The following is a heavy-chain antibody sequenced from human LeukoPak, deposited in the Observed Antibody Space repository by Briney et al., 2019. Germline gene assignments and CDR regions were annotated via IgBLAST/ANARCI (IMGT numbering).Heavy chain of an antibody. CDR2: INHSGST. CDR1: GGSISSGGYY. J-gene: IGHJ4*02. V-gene: IGHV4-30-2*01. Sequence: PSQTLSLTCAVSGGSISSGGYYWSWIRQPPGKGLEWIGEINHSGSTNYNPSLKSRVTISVDTSKNQFSLKLSSVTAADTAVYYCARLYRWELFYGYYFDYWGQGTLVTVSS. CDR3: ARLYRWELFYGYYFDY. D-gene: IGHD1-26*01.